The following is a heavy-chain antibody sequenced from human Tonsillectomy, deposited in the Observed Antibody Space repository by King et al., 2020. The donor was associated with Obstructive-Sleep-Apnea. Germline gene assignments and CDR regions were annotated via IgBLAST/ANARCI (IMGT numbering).Heavy chain of an antibody. Sequence: VQLVESGGGLVEPGGSLTLSCAASGFTFTNAWMSWVRQAPGKGLEWVGRIKTKIDEGTIDYAAPVKGRFTISRDDSKSMLFLQMNTLKSEDTAVYYCVFVVVKGRTIWGQGTKVTVSS. J-gene: IGHJ3*02. D-gene: IGHD1-14*01. CDR1: GFTFTNAW. CDR2: IKTKIDEGTI. CDR3: VFVVVKGRTI. V-gene: IGHV3-15*01.